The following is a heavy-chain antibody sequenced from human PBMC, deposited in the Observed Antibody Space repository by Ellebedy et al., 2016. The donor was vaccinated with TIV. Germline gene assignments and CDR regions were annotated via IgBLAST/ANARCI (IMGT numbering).Heavy chain of an antibody. Sequence: GGSLRLXCAASGFTFRGYWMSWVRQAPGKGLEWVANIKEDGSEKYYVDSVKGRFTISRDNAKNSLYLQMNSLRAEDTAVYYCARDTHTIAAAVVYKWFDPWGQGTLVTVSS. CDR2: IKEDGSEK. J-gene: IGHJ5*02. CDR3: ARDTHTIAAAVVYKWFDP. D-gene: IGHD6-13*01. V-gene: IGHV3-7*03. CDR1: GFTFRGYW.